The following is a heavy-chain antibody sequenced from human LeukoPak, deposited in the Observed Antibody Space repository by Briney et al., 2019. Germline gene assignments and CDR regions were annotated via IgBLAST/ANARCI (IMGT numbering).Heavy chain of an antibody. CDR1: GGSISSGGYY. CDR3: ARVWNWFDP. J-gene: IGHJ5*02. Sequence: SETLSLTCTVSGGSISSGGYYWSWIRQHPGKGLEWIGYIYYSGGTYYNPSLKSRVTISVDTSKSQFSLKLSSVVAADTAVYYCARVWNWFDPWGQGNLVTVSS. CDR2: IYYSGGT. D-gene: IGHD2-21*01. V-gene: IGHV4-31*03.